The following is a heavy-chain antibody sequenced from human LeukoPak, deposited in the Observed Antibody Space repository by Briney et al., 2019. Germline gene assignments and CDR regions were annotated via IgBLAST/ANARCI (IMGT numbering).Heavy chain of an antibody. CDR1: GFTFSSYA. V-gene: IGHV3-23*01. CDR2: IRGSGGSK. CDR3: AKGFWSVHRNWFDP. D-gene: IGHD3-3*01. J-gene: IGHJ5*02. Sequence: PGGSLRLSCAASGFTFSSYAMSWVRQAPGKGLEWVSAIRGSGGSKYYADSVKGRFTISRDNSKNTLYLQMNSLRAEDTAVYYCAKGFWSVHRNWFDPWGQGTLVTVSS.